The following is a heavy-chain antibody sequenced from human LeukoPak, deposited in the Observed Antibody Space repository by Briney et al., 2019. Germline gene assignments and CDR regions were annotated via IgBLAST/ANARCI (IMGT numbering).Heavy chain of an antibody. CDR3: ASLYYYDSSGYYSSDY. Sequence: ASVKVSCKASGYTFTSYDINWVRQATGQGLEWMGWMNPNSGNTGYAQKFQGRVTMTRDTSISTAYMELSRLRSDDTAVYYCASLYYYDSSGYYSSDYWGQGTLVTVSS. D-gene: IGHD3-22*01. J-gene: IGHJ4*02. CDR2: MNPNSGNT. V-gene: IGHV1-8*01. CDR1: GYTFTSYD.